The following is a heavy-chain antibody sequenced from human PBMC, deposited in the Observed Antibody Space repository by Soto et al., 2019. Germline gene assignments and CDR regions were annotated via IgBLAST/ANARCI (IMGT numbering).Heavy chain of an antibody. CDR2: ISNDGSNK. V-gene: IGHV3-30*18. CDR3: AKGFGNYCAFDY. J-gene: IGHJ4*02. D-gene: IGHD1-26*01. Sequence: GGSLRLSCAASGFSFSTYIMHWVRQAPGKGLEWVAFISNDGSNKYYADSVKGRFTISRDNSKNTLYLQMNSLRAEDTAVYYCAKGFGNYCAFDYWGQGTLVTVSS. CDR1: GFSFSTYI.